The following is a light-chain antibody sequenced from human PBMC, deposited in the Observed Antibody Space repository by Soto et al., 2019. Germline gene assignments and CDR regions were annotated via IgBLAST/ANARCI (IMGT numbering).Light chain of an antibody. CDR2: GNT. J-gene: IGLJ1*01. CDR3: CSYAGSYTHV. Sequence: QSVLTQPPSVSGAPGQRVTISCTGSSSNIGAGYGVHWYQQLPGAAPKLLIYGNTNRPSGVPDRISGSQSGTSASLAITGLQAEDEADYYCCSYAGSYTHVFGTGTKLTVL. V-gene: IGLV1-40*01. CDR1: SSNIGAGYG.